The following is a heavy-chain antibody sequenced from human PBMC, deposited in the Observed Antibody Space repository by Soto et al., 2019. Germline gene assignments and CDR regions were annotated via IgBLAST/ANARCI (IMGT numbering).Heavy chain of an antibody. CDR2: IYYSGST. D-gene: IGHD3-9*01. Sequence: QVQLQESGPGLVKPSETLSLTCTVSGGSISSYYWSWIRQPPGKGLEWIGYIYYSGSTNYNPSLKSRVTISVDTSKNQFSLKLSSVTAADTAVYYCARHNGVPLGLVITRFGYWGQGTLVTVSS. J-gene: IGHJ4*02. CDR1: GGSISSYY. V-gene: IGHV4-59*08. CDR3: ARHNGVPLGLVITRFGY.